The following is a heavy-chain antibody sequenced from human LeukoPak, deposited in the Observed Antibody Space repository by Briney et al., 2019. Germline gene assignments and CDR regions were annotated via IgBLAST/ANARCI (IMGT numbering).Heavy chain of an antibody. Sequence: GGSLRLSCAASGFAFSSYAMSWVRQAPGKGLEWVSAISGSGGSTYYADSVKGRFTISRDNSKNTLYLQMNSLRAEDTAVYYCAKSRGSSWTYDAFDIWGQGTMVTVSS. CDR3: AKSRGSSWTYDAFDI. CDR2: ISGSGGST. D-gene: IGHD6-13*01. V-gene: IGHV3-23*01. J-gene: IGHJ3*02. CDR1: GFAFSSYA.